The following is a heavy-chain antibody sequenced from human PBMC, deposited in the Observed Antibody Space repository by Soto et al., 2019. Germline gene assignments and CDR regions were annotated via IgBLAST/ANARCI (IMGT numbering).Heavy chain of an antibody. CDR3: AANKLPGAIQGAWFDP. CDR1: GISISSHY. D-gene: IGHD2-2*01. Sequence: SETLSLTCTASGISISSHYWSWLRQPPGKGLEWIGYIYDGGDTNYNPSLKSRVTISVDTSKNHFSPKLRSGTPADTATYYWAANKLPGAIQGAWFDPWGQGTLVNVSS. J-gene: IGHJ5*02. V-gene: IGHV4-59*11. CDR2: IYDGGDT.